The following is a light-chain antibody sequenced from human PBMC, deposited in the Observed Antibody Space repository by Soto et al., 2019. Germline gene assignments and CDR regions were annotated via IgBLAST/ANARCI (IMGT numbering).Light chain of an antibody. CDR3: QSYDSSLGVV. V-gene: IGLV1-40*01. CDR2: GNS. J-gene: IGLJ2*01. Sequence: QAVVTQPPSVSGAPGQRSTTSCTGGTSTIGAGYDVHWYQQLPGTAPKLLIYGNSNRPSGVPDRFSGSKSGTSASLAITGLQAEDEADYYCQSYDSSLGVVFGGGTKLTVL. CDR1: TSTIGAGYD.